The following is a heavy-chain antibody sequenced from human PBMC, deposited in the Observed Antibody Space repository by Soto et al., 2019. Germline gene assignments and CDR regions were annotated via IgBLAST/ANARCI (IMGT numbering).Heavy chain of an antibody. D-gene: IGHD6-6*01. CDR3: ARRSSSSLGSLFDP. CDR2: IIPIFGTA. V-gene: IGHV1-69*13. Sequence: SVKVSCKASGGTFSSYAISWVRQAPGQGLEWVGGIIPIFGTANYAQKFQGRVTITADESTSTAYMELSSLRSEDTAVYYCARRSSSSLGSLFDPWGRGILVTVSS. J-gene: IGHJ5*02. CDR1: GGTFSSYA.